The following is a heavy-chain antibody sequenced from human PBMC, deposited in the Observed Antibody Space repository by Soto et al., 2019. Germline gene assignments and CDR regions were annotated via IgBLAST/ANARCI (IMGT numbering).Heavy chain of an antibody. CDR2: MHHSGTT. D-gene: IGHD3-16*02. V-gene: IGHV4-30-2*01. CDR3: XRGHHVWGHYRGVYFDY. Sequence: PSATLSLTCAVSGGSISGGGYSWSWIRQPPGKGLEWIGHMHHSGTTHYNSSLKSRVTISVDMSRNDVSLKLTSVTAADTAVYYCXRGHHVWGHYRGVYFDYWGQGALVTVSS. CDR1: GGSISGGGYS. J-gene: IGHJ4*02.